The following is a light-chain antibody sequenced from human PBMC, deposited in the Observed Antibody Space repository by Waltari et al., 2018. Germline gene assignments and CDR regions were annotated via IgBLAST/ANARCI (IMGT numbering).Light chain of an antibody. Sequence: DIQMTQSPSSVSASIGDRVTITCRASQDIRTSLVWYQQKPGKAPKLLIFVASSLQSGVPPRFSGSGSGTDFTLTINSLQPEDFASYYCQQANSFPLTFGQGTRLEIK. V-gene: IGKV1-12*01. J-gene: IGKJ5*01. CDR2: VAS. CDR1: QDIRTS. CDR3: QQANSFPLT.